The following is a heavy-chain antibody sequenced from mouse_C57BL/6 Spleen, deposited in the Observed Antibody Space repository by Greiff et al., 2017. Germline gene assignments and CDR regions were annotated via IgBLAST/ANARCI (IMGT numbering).Heavy chain of an antibody. Sequence: EVQLQQSGPELVKPGASVKMSCKASGYTFTDYNMHWVKQSHGKSLEWIGYINPNNGGTSYNQKFKGKATLTVNKSSSTAYMELRSLTSEESAVYYCAGGPIYYGNYGDAMDYWGQGTSVTVSS. CDR2: INPNNGGT. D-gene: IGHD2-1*01. CDR3: AGGPIYYGNYGDAMDY. CDR1: GYTFTDYN. V-gene: IGHV1-22*01. J-gene: IGHJ4*01.